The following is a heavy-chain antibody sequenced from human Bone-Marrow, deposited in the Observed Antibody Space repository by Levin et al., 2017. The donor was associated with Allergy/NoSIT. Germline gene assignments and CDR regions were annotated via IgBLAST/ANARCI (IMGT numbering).Heavy chain of an antibody. CDR3: ARLGVRYFDWFSFDY. J-gene: IGHJ4*02. D-gene: IGHD3-9*01. CDR1: GYSFTSYW. CDR2: IYPGDSDT. Sequence: GESLKISCKGSGYSFTSYWIGWVRQMPGKGLEWMGIIYPGDSDTRYSPSFQGQVTISADKSISTAYLQWSSLKASDTAMYYCARLGVRYFDWFSFDYWGQGTLVTVSS. V-gene: IGHV5-51*01.